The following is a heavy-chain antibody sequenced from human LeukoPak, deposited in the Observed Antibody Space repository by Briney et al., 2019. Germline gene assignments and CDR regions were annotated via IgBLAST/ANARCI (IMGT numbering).Heavy chain of an antibody. J-gene: IGHJ4*02. Sequence: SVKVSCKASGGTFSSYAISWVRQAPGQGLEWMGGIIPIFGTANYAQKFQGRVTITADESTSTAYMELSSLRSEDTAVYYCARTSLGYSGSYFFDYWGQGTLVTVSS. D-gene: IGHD1-26*01. CDR1: GGTFSSYA. CDR2: IIPIFGTA. V-gene: IGHV1-69*13. CDR3: ARTSLGYSGSYFFDY.